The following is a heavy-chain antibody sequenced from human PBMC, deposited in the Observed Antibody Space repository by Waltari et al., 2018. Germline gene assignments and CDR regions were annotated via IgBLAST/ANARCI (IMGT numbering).Heavy chain of an antibody. J-gene: IGHJ6*03. V-gene: IGHV1-69*14. CDR1: GGPFSSYA. D-gene: IGHD5-12*01. Sequence: QVQLVQSGAEVKKPGSSVKVSCKASGGPFSSYAISWVRQAPGQGLEWMGGIIPIFGTANYAQKFQGRVTITADKSTSTAYMELSSLRSEDTAVYYCARGGSRGYVHYYYMDVWGKGTTVTVSS. CDR3: ARGGSRGYVHYYYMDV. CDR2: IIPIFGTA.